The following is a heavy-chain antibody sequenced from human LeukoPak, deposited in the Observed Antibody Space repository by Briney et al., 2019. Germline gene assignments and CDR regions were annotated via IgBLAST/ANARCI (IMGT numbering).Heavy chain of an antibody. CDR3: ARVGDGYNVGFDY. CDR2: ISSSSSTI. V-gene: IGHV3-48*01. J-gene: IGHJ4*02. CDR1: GFTXSSYS. D-gene: IGHD5-24*01. Sequence: PGGXXXXSCAAXGFTXSSYSMNWVRQAPGKGLEWVSYISSSSSTIYYADSVKGGFTISRDNEKNSLYLQMNSLRAEDTAVYYCARVGDGYNVGFDYWGQGTLVTVSS.